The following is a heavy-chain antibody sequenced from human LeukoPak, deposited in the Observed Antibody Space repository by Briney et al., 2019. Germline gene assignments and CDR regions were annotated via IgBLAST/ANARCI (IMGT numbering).Heavy chain of an antibody. D-gene: IGHD3-16*01. CDR1: GFTFSSYW. CDR2: ISGSGDKT. V-gene: IGHV3-23*01. Sequence: PGGSLRLSCAASGFTFSSYWMHWVRQAPGKGLERVSGISGSGDKTYYADSVKGRFTISRDNSKNTLYLQMNSLRAEDTAVYYCAKGPTYLDYWGQGTQVTVSS. J-gene: IGHJ4*02. CDR3: AKGPTYLDY.